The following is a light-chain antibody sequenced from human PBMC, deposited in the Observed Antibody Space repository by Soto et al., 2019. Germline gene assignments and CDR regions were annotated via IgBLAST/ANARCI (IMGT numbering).Light chain of an antibody. CDR2: GAS. V-gene: IGKV3-20*01. CDR3: QQYDNSIT. CDR1: RMVSSNN. J-gene: IGKJ5*01. Sequence: EIVLTQSPGTLSLSPGETATLSCRPIRMVSSNNLAWYHQKPGQTPSLLIYGASTRATGIPDRFSGSGSGTDFTLTISRLEPEDFTVYYCQQYDNSITFGQGTRLEIE.